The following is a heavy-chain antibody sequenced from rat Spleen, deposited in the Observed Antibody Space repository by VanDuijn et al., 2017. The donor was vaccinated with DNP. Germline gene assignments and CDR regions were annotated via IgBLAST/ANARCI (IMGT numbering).Heavy chain of an antibody. CDR1: GFTFSNYG. CDR3: ARDPLYSSYMGAMDA. Sequence: EVQLVESGGGLVQPGRSLKLSCAASGFTFSNYGMAWVRQAPKKGLEWVATISYDGSRTYYRDSVKGRFTISRDNAENTVYLQMNSLRSEDTATYYCARDPLYSSYMGAMDAWGQGTSVTVSS. CDR2: ISYDGSRT. V-gene: IGHV5-29*01. D-gene: IGHD1-2*01. J-gene: IGHJ4*01.